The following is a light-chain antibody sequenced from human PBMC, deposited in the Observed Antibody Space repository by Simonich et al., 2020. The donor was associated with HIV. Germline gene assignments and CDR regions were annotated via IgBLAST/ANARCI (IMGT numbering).Light chain of an antibody. J-gene: IGKJ2*01. Sequence: EIVLIQSPDFQSVTPKERVTITCRAHQSISGSLHWYQQKPDQSPKLLIKYVTQSVSGVPSRFSGSESGTDFTLTINSLEAEDAATYYCHQSSSLPYTFGQGTKLEI. CDR2: YVT. CDR3: HQSSSLPYT. V-gene: IGKV6-21*01. CDR1: QSISGS.